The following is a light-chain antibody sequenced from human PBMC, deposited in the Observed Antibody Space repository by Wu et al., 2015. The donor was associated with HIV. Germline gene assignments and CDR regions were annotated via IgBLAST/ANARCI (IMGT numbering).Light chain of an antibody. CDR1: QSISSW. CDR3: QQYNIFPWT. CDR2: KAF. V-gene: IGKV1-5*03. J-gene: IGKJ1*01. Sequence: DIQMTQSPSTLSASVGDRVTITCRASQSISSWLAWYQQKPGKAPKFLIYKAFSLESGVPSRFSGSGSGTEFTLTISSLQPDDFATYYCQQYNIFPWTFGPGTKVEIK.